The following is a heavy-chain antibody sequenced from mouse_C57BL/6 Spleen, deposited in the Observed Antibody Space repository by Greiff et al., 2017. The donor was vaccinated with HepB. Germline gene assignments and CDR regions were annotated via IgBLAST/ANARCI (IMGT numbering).Heavy chain of an antibody. V-gene: IGHV1-66*01. J-gene: IGHJ2*01. Sequence: QVQLQQSGPELVKPGASVKISCKASGYSFTSYYIHWVKQRPGQGLEWIGWIYPGSGNTKYNEKFKGKATLTADTSSSTAYMQLSSLTSEDSAVYYCARPRDGYYLDYWGQGTTLTVSS. CDR3: ARPRDGYYLDY. D-gene: IGHD2-3*01. CDR1: GYSFTSYY. CDR2: IYPGSGNT.